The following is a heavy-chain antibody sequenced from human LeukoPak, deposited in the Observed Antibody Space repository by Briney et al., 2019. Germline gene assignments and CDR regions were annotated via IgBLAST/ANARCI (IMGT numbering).Heavy chain of an antibody. Sequence: GASVKVSCKASGYTFTGYHMHWVRQAPGQGLEWMGWINPNSGGTNYAQKFQGRVTMTRDTSINSAYMELSRLRSDDTAVYYCARVLGGFSYFEYWGQGTLVTVSS. D-gene: IGHD5-12*01. V-gene: IGHV1-2*02. CDR3: ARVLGGFSYFEY. CDR1: GYTFTGYH. CDR2: INPNSGGT. J-gene: IGHJ4*02.